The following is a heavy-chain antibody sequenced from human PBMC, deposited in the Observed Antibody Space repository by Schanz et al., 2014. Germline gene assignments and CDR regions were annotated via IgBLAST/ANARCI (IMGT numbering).Heavy chain of an antibody. J-gene: IGHJ4*02. V-gene: IGHV3-23*04. D-gene: IGHD1-20*01. CDR3: ANNWNLDY. Sequence: EVQLVESGGGLVQPGGSLRLSCTASGFTFSSYSMNWVRQAPGKGLEWVSAISGGGGTTYYADSVKGRFTISRDNSKTTLYLQMNSLRAEDTAVYYCANNWNLDYWGQGTLITVSS. CDR2: ISGGGGTT. CDR1: GFTFSSYS.